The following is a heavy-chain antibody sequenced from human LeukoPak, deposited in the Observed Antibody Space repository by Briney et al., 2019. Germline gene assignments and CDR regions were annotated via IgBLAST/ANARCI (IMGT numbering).Heavy chain of an antibody. V-gene: IGHV3-48*03. CDR1: GFTFSSYE. D-gene: IGHD6-19*01. J-gene: IGHJ4*02. CDR2: ISSSGNTI. Sequence: GGSLRLSCAASGFTFSSYEMNWVRQAPGKGLEWVSYISSSGNTIYYADSVKGRFTISRDNAKNSLYLQMNSLRAEDTAVYYCAKDLLTVAGTGYWGQGTLVTVSS. CDR3: AKDLLTVAGTGY.